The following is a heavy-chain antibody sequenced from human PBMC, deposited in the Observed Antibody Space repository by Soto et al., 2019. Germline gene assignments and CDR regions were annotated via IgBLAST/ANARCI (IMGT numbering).Heavy chain of an antibody. CDR1: GFTFSSYG. CDR2: IWYDGSNK. V-gene: IGHV3-33*01. CDR3: ASDRKRFGELLGLDY. J-gene: IGHJ4*02. D-gene: IGHD3-10*01. Sequence: GGSLRLACAASGFTFSSYGMHWVRQAPGKGLEWVAVIWYDGSNKYYADSVKGRFTISRDNSKSTLYLQMNSLRAEDTAVYYCASDRKRFGELLGLDYWGQGTLVTVSS.